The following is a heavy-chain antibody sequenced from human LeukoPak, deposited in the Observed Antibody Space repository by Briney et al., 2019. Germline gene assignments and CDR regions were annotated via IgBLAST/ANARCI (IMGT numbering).Heavy chain of an antibody. CDR1: GYSFTSYW. V-gene: IGHV5-51*01. J-gene: IGHJ4*02. D-gene: IGHD2-21*02. Sequence: GESLKISCKGSGYSFTSYWIGWVRPMPGKGLEWMGIIYPGDSDTRYSPSFQGQVTISADKSISTTYLQWSSLKASDTAMYYCARLSVPVVVTAPIDYWGQGTLVTVSS. CDR3: ARLSVPVVVTAPIDY. CDR2: IYPGDSDT.